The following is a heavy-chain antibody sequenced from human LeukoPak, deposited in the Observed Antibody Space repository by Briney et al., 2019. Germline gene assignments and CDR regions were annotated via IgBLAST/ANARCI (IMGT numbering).Heavy chain of an antibody. CDR2: IYPGDSDT. CDR3: ARQPGINYDILTGYSFYYGMDV. Sequence: GESLKISCKGSGYSFTSYWIGWVRQMPGKGLGWMGIIYPGDSDTRYSPSFQGQVTISADKSISTAYLQWSSLKASDTAMYYCARQPGINYDILTGYSFYYGMDVWGQGTTVTVSS. D-gene: IGHD3-9*01. CDR1: GYSFTSYW. V-gene: IGHV5-51*01. J-gene: IGHJ6*02.